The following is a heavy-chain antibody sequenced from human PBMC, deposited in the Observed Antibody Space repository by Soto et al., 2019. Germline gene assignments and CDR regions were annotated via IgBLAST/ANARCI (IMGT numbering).Heavy chain of an antibody. V-gene: IGHV4-59*01. CDR1: GGSISSYY. D-gene: IGHD2-15*01. J-gene: IGHJ5*02. CDR2: IYYSGST. Sequence: SETLSLTCTVSGGSISSYYWSWIRQPPGKGLEWIGYIYYSGSTNYNPSLKSRVTISVDTSTSTVYMELSSLRSEDTAVYYCARDLEMVVAAEPFRYNWFDPWGQGTLVTVSS. CDR3: ARDLEMVVAAEPFRYNWFDP.